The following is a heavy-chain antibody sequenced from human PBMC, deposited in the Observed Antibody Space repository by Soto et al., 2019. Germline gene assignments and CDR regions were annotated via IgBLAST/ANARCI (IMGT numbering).Heavy chain of an antibody. V-gene: IGHV3-33*01. Sequence: QSGGSLRLSCAASGFTFSSYGMHWVRQAPGKGLEWVAVIWYDGSNKYYADSVKGRFTISRDNSKNTLYLQMNSLRAEDTAVYYCARDRRITTYYYGMDVWGQGTTVTVSS. D-gene: IGHD4-4*01. CDR1: GFTFSSYG. J-gene: IGHJ6*02. CDR3: ARDRRITTYYYGMDV. CDR2: IWYDGSNK.